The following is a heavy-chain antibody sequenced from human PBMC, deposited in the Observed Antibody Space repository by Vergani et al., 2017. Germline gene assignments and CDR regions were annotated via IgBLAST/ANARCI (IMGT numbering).Heavy chain of an antibody. V-gene: IGHV1-2*02. D-gene: IGHD3-3*01. CDR2: INPNSGGT. J-gene: IGHJ6*03. Sequence: QVQLVQSGAEVKKPGASVKVSCKASGYTFTGYYMHWVRQAPGQGLEWMGWINPNSGGTNYAQKFQGRVTMTRDTSISPAYMELSRLRSDDTAVYYCARDTEVAATIFGVAYYYYYMDVWGKGTTVTVSS. CDR1: GYTFTGYY. CDR3: ARDTEVAATIFGVAYYYYYMDV.